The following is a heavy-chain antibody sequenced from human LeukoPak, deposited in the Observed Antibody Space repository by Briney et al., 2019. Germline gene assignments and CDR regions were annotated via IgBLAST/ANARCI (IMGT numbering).Heavy chain of an antibody. CDR2: INHSGST. J-gene: IGHJ6*04. D-gene: IGHD1-1*01. Sequence: PSETLSLTCAVYGGSFSGYYWSWIRKPPGKGLEWIGEINHSGSTNYNPSLKSRVTISVDTSKNQFSLKLSSVTAADTAVYYCARGLLERRDYYYYGMDVWGKGTTVTVSS. V-gene: IGHV4-34*01. CDR3: ARGLLERRDYYYYGMDV. CDR1: GGSFSGYY.